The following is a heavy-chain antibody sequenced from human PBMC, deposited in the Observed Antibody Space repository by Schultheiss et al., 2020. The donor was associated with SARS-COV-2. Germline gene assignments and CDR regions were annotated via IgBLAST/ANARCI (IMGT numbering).Heavy chain of an antibody. V-gene: IGHV4-38-2*01. J-gene: IGHJ5*02. Sequence: SETLSLTCAVSGYSISSGYYLGWIRQPPGKGLEWIGEINHSGSTNYNPSLKSRVTISVDKSKNQFSLKLSSVTAADTAVYYCARMWFGDLTLDPWGQGTLVTVSS. D-gene: IGHD3-10*01. CDR2: INHSGST. CDR3: ARMWFGDLTLDP. CDR1: GYSISSGYY.